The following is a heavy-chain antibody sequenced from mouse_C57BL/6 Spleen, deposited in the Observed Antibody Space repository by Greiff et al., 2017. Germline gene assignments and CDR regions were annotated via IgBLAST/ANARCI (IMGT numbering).Heavy chain of an antibody. J-gene: IGHJ2*01. Sequence: QVQLQQSGPELVKPGASVKISCKASGYAFSSSWMNWVKQRPGKGLEWIGQIYPGDGDTNYNGKFKGKATLTADKSSSTAYMQLSSLTSEDSAVYFCARAYGSSYIDYWGQGTTLTVSS. CDR3: ARAYGSSYIDY. V-gene: IGHV1-80*01. CDR1: GYAFSSSW. CDR2: IYPGDGDT. D-gene: IGHD1-1*01.